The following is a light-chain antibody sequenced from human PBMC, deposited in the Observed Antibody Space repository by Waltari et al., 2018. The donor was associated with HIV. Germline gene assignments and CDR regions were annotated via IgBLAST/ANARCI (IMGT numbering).Light chain of an antibody. J-gene: IGLJ1*01. CDR3: CSYAGSSTYV. CDR2: EVS. V-gene: IGLV2-23*02. Sequence: QSALTHPASVSGSPAQSITISSTGTSSDVGSYNLVSWYQQHPGKAPKLMIYEVSKRPSGVSNRFSGSKSGNTASLTISGLQAEDEADYYCCSYAGSSTYVFGTGTKVTVL. CDR1: SSDVGSYNL.